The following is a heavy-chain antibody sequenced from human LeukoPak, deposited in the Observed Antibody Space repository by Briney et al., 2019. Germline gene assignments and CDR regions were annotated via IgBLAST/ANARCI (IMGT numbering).Heavy chain of an antibody. V-gene: IGHV4-39*07. D-gene: IGHD4/OR15-4a*01. CDR2: GFYSGSA. J-gene: IGHJ6*02. CDR1: GGSISGSSYY. CDR3: ARDRGAVGLSYYYGMDV. Sequence: SETLSLTCTVSGGSISGSSYYWAWIRQPPGKGLEWVGSGFYSGSAYYNPSLKSRVTISVDTSRNQFSLNLSSVTAADTAVYYCARDRGAVGLSYYYGMDVWGQGTTVTVSS.